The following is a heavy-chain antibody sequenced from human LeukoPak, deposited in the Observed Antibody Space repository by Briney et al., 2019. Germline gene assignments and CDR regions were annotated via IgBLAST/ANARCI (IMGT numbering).Heavy chain of an antibody. D-gene: IGHD7-27*01. J-gene: IGHJ4*02. Sequence: SQTLSLTCAISGDIVSSNSAAWNWIRQSPSRGLEWLGRTYYRSKWYSNYAPSVRSRITIKSDTSKNQFSLQLNSVTPEDTAVYYCARTGAYFDHWGQGSLVTVSS. CDR3: ARTGAYFDH. CDR2: TYYRSKWYS. V-gene: IGHV6-1*01. CDR1: GDIVSSNSAA.